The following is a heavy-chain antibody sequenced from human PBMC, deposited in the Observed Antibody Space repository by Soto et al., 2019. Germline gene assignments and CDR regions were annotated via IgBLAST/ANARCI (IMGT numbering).Heavy chain of an antibody. CDR1: GFTFSDYY. J-gene: IGHJ5*02. V-gene: IGHV3-11*06. Sequence: PGGSLRLSCAASGFTFSDYYMSWIRQAPGKGLEWVSYISSSSSYTNYADSVKGRFTISRDNAKNSLYLQMNSLRAEDTAVYYCARDQEFRLRNLWFGVFDPWGQGTLVTVSS. CDR2: ISSSSSYT. D-gene: IGHD3-10*01. CDR3: ARDQEFRLRNLWFGVFDP.